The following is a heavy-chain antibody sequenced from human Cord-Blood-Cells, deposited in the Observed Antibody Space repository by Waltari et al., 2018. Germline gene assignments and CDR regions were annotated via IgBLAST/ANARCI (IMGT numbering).Heavy chain of an antibody. CDR2: INRSVST. CDR3: ARGNSNYEYGMDV. CDR1: GGSFSGYY. J-gene: IGHJ6*02. Sequence: QVQLQQWGAGLLKPSETLSLSCAVYGGSFSGYYWSWIRQPPGKGLEWIGEINRSVSTNSNPSLKRLVTISVDTSKNQFSLRLSSVTAADTAVYYCARGNSNYEYGMDVWGQGTTVTVSS. V-gene: IGHV4-34*01. D-gene: IGHD4-4*01.